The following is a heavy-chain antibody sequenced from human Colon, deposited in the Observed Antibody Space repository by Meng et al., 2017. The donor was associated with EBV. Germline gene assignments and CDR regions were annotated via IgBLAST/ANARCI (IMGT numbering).Heavy chain of an antibody. Sequence: QLQLEESRPGLGGPAGTLALPCVVSGASISSNNWWSWVRQPPGKGLEWIGEIYHGGNTNYNPSLKSRVTISVDRSNDQFSLSLSSVTAADTAVYYCARGNAYNAPSFDYWGQGTLVTVSS. CDR3: ARGNAYNAPSFDY. D-gene: IGHD5-24*01. V-gene: IGHV4-4*02. J-gene: IGHJ4*02. CDR2: IYHGGNT. CDR1: GASISSNNW.